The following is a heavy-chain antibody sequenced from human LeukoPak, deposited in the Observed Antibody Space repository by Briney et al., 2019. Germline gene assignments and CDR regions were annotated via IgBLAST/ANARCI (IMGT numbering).Heavy chain of an antibody. D-gene: IGHD2-21*01. J-gene: IGHJ4*02. Sequence: GGSLRLSCAASGFTFSSFSINWVRQAPGKGLEWVSSINTVASYIYYADSVRGRFTISRDNAKNSLYLQMNSLRAEDTGVYYCARLRRNGDSGGFYYYYDSWGQGTLVTVSS. CDR2: INTVASYI. CDR3: ARLRRNGDSGGFYYYYDS. CDR1: GFTFSSFS. V-gene: IGHV3-21*01.